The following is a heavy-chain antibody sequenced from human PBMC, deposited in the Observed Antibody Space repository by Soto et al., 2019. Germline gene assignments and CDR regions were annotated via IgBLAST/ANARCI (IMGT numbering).Heavy chain of an antibody. J-gene: IGHJ6*02. CDR2: ISYDGSNK. D-gene: IGHD3-3*01. V-gene: IGHV3-30-3*01. CDR3: AGRITIFGVVITVAYGMDV. Sequence: GGSLRLSCAASGFTFSSYAMHWVRQAPGKGLEWVAVISYDGSNKYYADSVKGRFTISRDNSKNTLYLQMNSLRAEDTAVYYCAGRITIFGVVITVAYGMDVWGQGTTVTVSS. CDR1: GFTFSSYA.